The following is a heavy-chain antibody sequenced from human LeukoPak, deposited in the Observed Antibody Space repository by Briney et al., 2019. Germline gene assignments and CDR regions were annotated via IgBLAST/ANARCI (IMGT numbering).Heavy chain of an antibody. J-gene: IGHJ4*02. Sequence: SETLSLTCTVSGGSISSGDYYWSWIRQPPGKGLEWIGYIYYSGSTYYNPSLKSRVTISVDTSKSQFSLKLSSVTAADTAVYYCARAHPEDTAMEDWGQGTLVTVSS. V-gene: IGHV4-30-4*01. CDR3: ARAHPEDTAMED. CDR2: IYYSGST. CDR1: GGSISSGDYY. D-gene: IGHD5-18*01.